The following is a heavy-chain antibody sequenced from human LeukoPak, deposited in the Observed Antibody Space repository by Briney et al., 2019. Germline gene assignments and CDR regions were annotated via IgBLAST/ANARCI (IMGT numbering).Heavy chain of an antibody. CDR2: ISTSGNT. CDR1: GGSISNSF. D-gene: IGHD2-2*01. Sequence: SETLSLTCTVSGGSISNSFWSWIRQPAGKGLEWIGLISTSGNTNYNPSLKSRVTMSADTSNKQLSLRLSSVTAADTAVYYCARDLVVPPYNWFDPWGQGTLVTVSS. J-gene: IGHJ5*02. V-gene: IGHV4-4*07. CDR3: ARDLVVPPYNWFDP.